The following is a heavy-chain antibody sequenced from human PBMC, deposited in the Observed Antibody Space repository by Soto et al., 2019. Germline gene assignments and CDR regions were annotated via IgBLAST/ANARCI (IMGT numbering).Heavy chain of an antibody. Sequence: SETLSLTCIVSNGSISSRSSYWGWIRQTPGKGLEWIGSIYYIGNTYYNPSLKSRVTISIDTSKTQFSLKMNSVTAADTAVYFRGGQDYGAKGYSFENWGQGALVTVSS. CDR3: GGQDYGAKGYSFEN. CDR2: IYYIGNT. CDR1: NGSISSRSSY. D-gene: IGHD4-17*01. J-gene: IGHJ4*02. V-gene: IGHV4-39*01.